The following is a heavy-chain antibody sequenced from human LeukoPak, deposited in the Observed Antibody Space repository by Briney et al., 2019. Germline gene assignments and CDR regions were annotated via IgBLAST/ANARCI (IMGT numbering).Heavy chain of an antibody. Sequence: PSETLSLTCAVSGVSFNDYYWSWVRQPPGKGLEWIGETNHSGYTNDSPSLKSRVTMSIDTSRKQFSLNLRSVTVADTAVYYCTRMTTGHDYWGQGTLVTVSS. J-gene: IGHJ4*02. CDR3: TRMTTGHDY. V-gene: IGHV4-34*01. D-gene: IGHD4-17*01. CDR2: TNHSGYT. CDR1: GVSFNDYY.